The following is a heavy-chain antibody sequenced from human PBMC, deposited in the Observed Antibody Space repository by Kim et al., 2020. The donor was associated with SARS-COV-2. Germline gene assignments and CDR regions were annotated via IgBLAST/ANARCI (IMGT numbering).Heavy chain of an antibody. J-gene: IGHJ5*02. Sequence: SETLSLTCTVSGGSISSSSYYWGWIRQPPGKGLEWIGSIYYSGSTYYNPSLKSRVTISVDTSKNQFSLKLSSVTAADTAVYYCARRGGGWGSWNGYNWFDPWGQGTLVTVSS. CDR3: ARRGGGWGSWNGYNWFDP. D-gene: IGHD1-1*01. CDR1: GGSISSSSYY. CDR2: IYYSGST. V-gene: IGHV4-39*01.